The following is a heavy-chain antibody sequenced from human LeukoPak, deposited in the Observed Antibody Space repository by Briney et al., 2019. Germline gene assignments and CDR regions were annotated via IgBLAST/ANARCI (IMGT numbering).Heavy chain of an antibody. CDR2: IYYSGSS. J-gene: IGHJ4*02. D-gene: IGHD2-15*01. Sequence: PSETLSLTCTVSGGSITSYYWNWIRQPPGRGLEWIGYIYYSGSSNYNPSLESRVTIFVDASKNQFSLKMNSVTAADTAVYYCARVGRYCSGSRCYHRFDYWGQGTLVTVSS. CDR1: GGSITSYY. CDR3: ARVGRYCSGSRCYHRFDY. V-gene: IGHV4-59*01.